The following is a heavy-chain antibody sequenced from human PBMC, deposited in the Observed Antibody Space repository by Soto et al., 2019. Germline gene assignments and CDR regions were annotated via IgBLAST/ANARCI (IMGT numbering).Heavy chain of an antibody. CDR3: ARDYGGNVFDY. Sequence: QVQLQQWGAGLLKPSETLSLTCAVYGGSFSGYYWSWIRQPPGKGLEWIGEINHSGSTNYNPSLKSRVTISVDTSKNQFSLKLSSVTAVDTAVYYCARDYGGNVFDYWGQGTLVTVSS. V-gene: IGHV4-34*01. CDR1: GGSFSGYY. CDR2: INHSGST. D-gene: IGHD4-17*01. J-gene: IGHJ4*02.